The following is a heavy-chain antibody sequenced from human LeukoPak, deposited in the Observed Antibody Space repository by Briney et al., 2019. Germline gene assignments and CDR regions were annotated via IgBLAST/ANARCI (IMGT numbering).Heavy chain of an antibody. D-gene: IGHD3-16*02. Sequence: PSETLSLTCTVSGGSISSSNWWGWVRQPPGKGLECIGEIHHSGTTNYNPSLKSRVTISVDKSKNEFSLKLNSVTAADTAVYYCARDVGSYDYVWGSYRYTKVFDYWGQGTLVTVSS. V-gene: IGHV4-4*02. J-gene: IGHJ4*02. CDR2: IHHSGTT. CDR1: GGSISSSNW. CDR3: ARDVGSYDYVWGSYRYTKVFDY.